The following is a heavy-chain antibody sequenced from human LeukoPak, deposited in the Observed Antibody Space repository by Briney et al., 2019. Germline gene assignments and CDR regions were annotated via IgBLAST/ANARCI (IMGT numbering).Heavy chain of an antibody. CDR1: GFIFSSYA. CDR3: ARDRATYYYGMDV. V-gene: IGHV3-30*04. Sequence: GGSLRLSCAASGFIFSSYAMHWVRQAPGKGLEWVAVISYDGSNKYYADSVKGRFTISRDNSKNTLYLQMNSLRAEDTAVYYCARDRATYYYGMDVWGQGTTVTVSS. CDR2: ISYDGSNK. J-gene: IGHJ6*02. D-gene: IGHD3-10*01.